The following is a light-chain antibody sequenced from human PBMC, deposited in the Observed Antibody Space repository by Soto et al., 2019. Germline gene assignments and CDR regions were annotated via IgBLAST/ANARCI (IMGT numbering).Light chain of an antibody. CDR2: DAS. CDR3: QHYHTHYPT. Sequence: DIQMTQSPSTLSASIGDSVTISCRASQSISRWMAWYQQKPGKAPKLLIYDASILESGVPSRFSGSGSGTDFSLAISSLHPDDFATYYCQHYHTHYPTFGQGTRVEIK. V-gene: IGKV1-5*01. J-gene: IGKJ1*01. CDR1: QSISRW.